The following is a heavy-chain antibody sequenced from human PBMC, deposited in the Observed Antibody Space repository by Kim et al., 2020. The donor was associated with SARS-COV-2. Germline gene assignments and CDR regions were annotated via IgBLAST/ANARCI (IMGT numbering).Heavy chain of an antibody. J-gene: IGHJ4*02. CDR3: ARGTPGYSYGPGDY. D-gene: IGHD5-18*01. V-gene: IGHV3-11*06. Sequence: YADIVKGRITIYRDKAKNALYPHMKSLRAEDTAVYYCARGTPGYSYGPGDYWGQGTLVTVSS.